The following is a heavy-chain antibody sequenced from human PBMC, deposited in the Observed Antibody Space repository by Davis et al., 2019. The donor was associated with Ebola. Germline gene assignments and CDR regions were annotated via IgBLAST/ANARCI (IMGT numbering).Heavy chain of an antibody. V-gene: IGHV3-30*03. CDR1: GFTFRNYG. Sequence: GGSLRLSCAASGFTFRNYGMHWVRQAPGKGLEWVTIISYDGINKYYGDSVKGRFTVSRDNSKNTLYLQLNSLRAEDTAVYYCARGYNWNDYWGQGTLVTVSS. J-gene: IGHJ4*02. CDR3: ARGYNWNDY. D-gene: IGHD1-20*01. CDR2: ISYDGINK.